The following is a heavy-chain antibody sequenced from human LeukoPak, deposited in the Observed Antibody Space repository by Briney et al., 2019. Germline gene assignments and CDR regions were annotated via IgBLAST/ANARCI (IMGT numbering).Heavy chain of an antibody. CDR1: GGSISSYY. CDR2: IYYSGST. J-gene: IGHJ5*02. D-gene: IGHD3-3*01. V-gene: IGHV4-59*12. Sequence: PSETLSLTCTVSGGSISSYYWSWIRQPPGKGLEWIGYIYYSGSTNYNPSLKSRVTISVDASKNQFSLKLSSVTAADTAVYYCARGGSYYDFWSGSNWFDPWGQGTLVTVSS. CDR3: ARGGSYYDFWSGSNWFDP.